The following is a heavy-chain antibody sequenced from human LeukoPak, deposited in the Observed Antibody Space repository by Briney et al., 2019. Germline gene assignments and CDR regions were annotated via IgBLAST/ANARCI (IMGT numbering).Heavy chain of an antibody. D-gene: IGHD4-11*01. Sequence: GGSLRLSCAASGFTLCNYAAMCVRDAPEGGGEWVSAITSGGAPRYADSVKGRFTISRDNSKNTLYLQMNSLRAEDTAQYFCARDPNSDYIGAFEFWGQGTVVTVSS. J-gene: IGHJ3*01. CDR3: ARDPNSDYIGAFEF. V-gene: IGHV3-23*01. CDR2: ITSGGAP. CDR1: GFTLCNYA.